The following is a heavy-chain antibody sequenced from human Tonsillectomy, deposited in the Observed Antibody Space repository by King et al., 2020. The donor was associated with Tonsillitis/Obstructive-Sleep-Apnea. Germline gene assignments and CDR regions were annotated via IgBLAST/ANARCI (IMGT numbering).Heavy chain of an antibody. Sequence: VQLVESGGGLVQPGGSLRLSCAASGFTVSSYWMSWVRQAPGKGLEWVANIKQDGREKYYVDSVKGRLTISRDNAKNSLYLQMNSLRAEDTAVYYCAREVGRGSYFYWGQGTLVTVSS. CDR2: IKQDGREK. V-gene: IGHV3-7*03. D-gene: IGHD1-26*01. J-gene: IGHJ4*02. CDR1: GFTVSSYW. CDR3: AREVGRGSYFY.